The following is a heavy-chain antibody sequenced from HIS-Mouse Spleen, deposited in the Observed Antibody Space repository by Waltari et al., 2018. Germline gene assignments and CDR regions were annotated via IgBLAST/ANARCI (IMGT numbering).Heavy chain of an antibody. V-gene: IGHV1-8*01. CDR1: GYTFTSYD. D-gene: IGHD6-6*01. Sequence: QVQLVQSGAEVKKPGASVKVSCKASGYTFTSYDINWVRQATGQGLEWMGWMNHNRGKPGYAQKFQGRVTMTRNTSISTAYMELSSLRSEDTAVYYCARGAIHSSSNWFDPWGQGTLVTVSS. CDR3: ARGAIHSSSNWFDP. CDR2: MNHNRGKP. J-gene: IGHJ5*02.